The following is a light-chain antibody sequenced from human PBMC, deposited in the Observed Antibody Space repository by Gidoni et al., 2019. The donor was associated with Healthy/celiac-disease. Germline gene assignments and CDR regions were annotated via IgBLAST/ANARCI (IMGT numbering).Light chain of an antibody. J-gene: IGKJ3*01. CDR3: QQYGSSPGIT. Sequence: DIVLTQSPGTLSLSPGERATLSCRASQSVSSSYFAWYQQTPGQAPRLLIYAASSRAAGIPDRFSGSGSGTDFTLTVSRLEPEDFAVYDCQQYGSSPGITFGPGTKVDIK. CDR2: AAS. CDR1: QSVSSSY. V-gene: IGKV3-20*01.